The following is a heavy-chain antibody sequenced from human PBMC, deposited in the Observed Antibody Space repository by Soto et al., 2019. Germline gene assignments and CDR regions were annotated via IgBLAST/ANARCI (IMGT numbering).Heavy chain of an antibody. J-gene: IGHJ5*02. CDR3: AKGGIAVAGTPYGNWFDP. CDR1: GGPFSGYY. D-gene: IGHD6-19*01. CDR2: INHSGST. Sequence: SETLSLTCAVYGGPFSGYYWSWIRQPPGKGLEWIGEINHSGSTNYNPSLKSRVTISVDTSKNQFSLKLSSVTAADTAVYYCAKGGIAVAGTPYGNWFDPWGQGTLVTVSS. V-gene: IGHV4-34*01.